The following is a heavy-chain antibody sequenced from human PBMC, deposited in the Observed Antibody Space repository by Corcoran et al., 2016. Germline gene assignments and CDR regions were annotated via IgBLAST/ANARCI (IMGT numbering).Heavy chain of an antibody. J-gene: IGHJ6*02. CDR1: VYTFTSYY. Sequence: QVQLLQSGAEVKKPGASVKVSCKAAVYTFTSYYMHWVRQAPGQGLEWMGIINPSGGSTSYAQKFQGRVTMTRETSTSTDYMELSSLRSEDTAVYYCARDLLSSGMEDYYYYYGMDVWGQGTTVTVSS. D-gene: IGHD6-19*01. CDR2: INPSGGST. CDR3: ARDLLSSGMEDYYYYYGMDV. V-gene: IGHV1-46*01.